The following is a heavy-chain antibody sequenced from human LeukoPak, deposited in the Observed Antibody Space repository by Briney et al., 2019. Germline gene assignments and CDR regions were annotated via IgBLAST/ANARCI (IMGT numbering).Heavy chain of an antibody. D-gene: IGHD6-19*01. V-gene: IGHV3-33*06. J-gene: IGHJ6*03. CDR2: IWYDGGNK. CDR3: AKDATLEEQWLVGYMDV. Sequence: HPGGSLRLSCAASGFTVSSNYMSWVRQAPGKGLEWVAVIWYDGGNKYYANSVKGRFTISRDNSKNTLYLQMNSLRAEDPAEYYCAKDATLEEQWLVGYMDVWGKATTVTVSS. CDR1: GFTVSSNY.